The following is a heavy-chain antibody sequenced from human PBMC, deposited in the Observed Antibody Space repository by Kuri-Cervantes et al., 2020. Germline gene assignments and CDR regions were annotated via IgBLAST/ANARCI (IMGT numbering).Heavy chain of an antibody. V-gene: IGHV3-48*02. CDR3: ARLPYYYYGMDV. CDR2: ISSSSSSTI. CDR1: GFTFSNAW. J-gene: IGHJ6*02. Sequence: GESLKISCAASGFTFSNAWMSWVRQAPGKGLEWVSYISSSSSSTIYYADSVKGRFTISRDNAKNSLYLQMNSLRDEDTAVYYCARLPYYYYGMDVWGQGTTVTVSS.